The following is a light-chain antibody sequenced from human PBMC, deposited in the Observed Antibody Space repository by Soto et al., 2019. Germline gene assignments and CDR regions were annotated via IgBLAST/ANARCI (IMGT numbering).Light chain of an antibody. CDR3: QKYGKSRFI. J-gene: IGKJ3*01. CDR1: QSVSSNY. CDR2: GAS. V-gene: IGKV3-20*01. Sequence: EIVLTQSPGTLSLSPGERATLSCRASQSVSSNYLAWYQQKPGQAPRLLIYGASSRATGIPDRFSGSGSGKDFTLTISRLEPEDFAVYYCQKYGKSRFIFGPGTKVDIK.